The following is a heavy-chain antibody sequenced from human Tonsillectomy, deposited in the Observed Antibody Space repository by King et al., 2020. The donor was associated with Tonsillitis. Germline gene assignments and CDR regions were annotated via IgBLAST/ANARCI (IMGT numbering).Heavy chain of an antibody. CDR2: ISGNSGSI. Sequence: VQLVESGGGLVQPGRSLRLSCAASGFTFDDYAMHWVRQAPGKGLEWVSGISGNSGSIGQADSVKGRFTISRDNAKNSLYLQMNSLRAEDTALYYCAKDGASSSWYAVDYFDYWGQGTLVTVSS. CDR1: GFTFDDYA. D-gene: IGHD6-13*01. CDR3: AKDGASSSWYAVDYFDY. V-gene: IGHV3-9*01. J-gene: IGHJ4*02.